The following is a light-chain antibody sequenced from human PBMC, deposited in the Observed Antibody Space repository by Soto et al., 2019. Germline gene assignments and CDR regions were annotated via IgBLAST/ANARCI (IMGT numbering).Light chain of an antibody. CDR3: LQDYGYPRT. CDR2: AAS. CDR1: QGIRSD. J-gene: IGKJ1*01. Sequence: AIQMTQSPSSLSASVGDRVTITCRASQGIRSDLAWYQKKSGNAPKLLIYAASSLQSGVPSRFSGSGFGSDFTLTISSLQPEDCATYYCLQDYGYPRTFGQGTSVEI. V-gene: IGKV1-6*01.